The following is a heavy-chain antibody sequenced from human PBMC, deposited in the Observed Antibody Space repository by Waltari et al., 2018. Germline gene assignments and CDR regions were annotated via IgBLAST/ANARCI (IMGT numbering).Heavy chain of an antibody. D-gene: IGHD3-10*01. CDR3: ARDSPMVRGVIGNWFDP. CDR1: GGSISSYY. CDR2: IYTSGST. Sequence: QVQLQESGPGLVKPSETLSLTCTVSGGSISSYYWSWIRQPAGKGLEWIGRIYTSGSTNYNPSLKSRVTMSVDTSKNQCSLKLSSVTAADTAVYYCARDSPMVRGVIGNWFDPWGQGTLVTVSS. V-gene: IGHV4-4*07. J-gene: IGHJ5*02.